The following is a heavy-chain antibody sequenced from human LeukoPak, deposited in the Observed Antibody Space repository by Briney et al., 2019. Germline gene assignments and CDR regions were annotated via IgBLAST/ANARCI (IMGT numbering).Heavy chain of an antibody. D-gene: IGHD6-19*01. Sequence: PGGSLRLSCAASGFTFSDYYMSWIRQAPGKGLEWVSYISSSGSTIYYADSVKGRFTISRDNAKNSLYLQMNSLRAEDTAVYYCARDQMVQWLANNDAFDIWGQGTMVTVSS. CDR2: ISSSGSTI. V-gene: IGHV3-11*01. J-gene: IGHJ3*02. CDR1: GFTFSDYY. CDR3: ARDQMVQWLANNDAFDI.